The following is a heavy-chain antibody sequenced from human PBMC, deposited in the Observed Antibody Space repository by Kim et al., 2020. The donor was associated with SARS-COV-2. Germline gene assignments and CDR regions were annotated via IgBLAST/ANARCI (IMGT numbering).Heavy chain of an antibody. V-gene: IGHV1-69*13. CDR2: IIPIFGTA. J-gene: IGHJ3*02. Sequence: SVKVSCKASGGTFSSYAISWVRQAPGQGLEWMGGIIPIFGTANYAQKFQGRVTITADESTSTAYMELSSLRSEDTAVYYCARAFSHYYGSGSYYNGDAFDIWGQGTMVTVSS. CDR3: ARAFSHYYGSGSYYNGDAFDI. D-gene: IGHD3-10*01. CDR1: GGTFSSYA.